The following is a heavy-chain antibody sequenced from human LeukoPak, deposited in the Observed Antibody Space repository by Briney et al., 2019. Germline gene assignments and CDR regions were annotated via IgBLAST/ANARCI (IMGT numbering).Heavy chain of an antibody. V-gene: IGHV1-46*01. CDR3: ARDGRDGYNSRWFDP. J-gene: IGHJ5*02. D-gene: IGHD5-24*01. CDR2: INPSGGST. Sequence: GASVKVSCKASGYTFTSYYMHWVRQAPGQGLEWMGIINPSGGSTSYAQKFQGRVTMTRDTSTSTVYMELSSLRSEDTAVYYCARDGRDGYNSRWFDPWGQGTLVTVSS. CDR1: GYTFTSYY.